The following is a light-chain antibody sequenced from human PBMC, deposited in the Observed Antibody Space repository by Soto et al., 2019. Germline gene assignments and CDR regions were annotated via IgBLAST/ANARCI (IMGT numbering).Light chain of an antibody. J-gene: IGKJ1*01. CDR1: QDISNY. CDR3: QQYRNWPRT. CDR2: DAS. V-gene: IGKV1-33*01. Sequence: DIQMTQSPSSLSASVGDRFTITCQASQDISNYLNWYQQKLGKAPKLLIYDASNLETGVPSRFSGSGSGTDFTFTISSLQPEDFAVYYCQQYRNWPRTFGQGTKVDIK.